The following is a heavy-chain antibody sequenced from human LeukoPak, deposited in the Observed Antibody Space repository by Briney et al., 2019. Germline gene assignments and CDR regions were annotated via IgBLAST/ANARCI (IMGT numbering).Heavy chain of an antibody. CDR3: ARLRRPYSGSYYASEIFDY. CDR2: IYYSGST. D-gene: IGHD1-26*01. CDR1: GGSISSYY. V-gene: IGHV4-59*12. J-gene: IGHJ4*02. Sequence: PSETLSLTCTVSGGSISSYYWSWIRQPPGKGLEWIGYIYYSGSTNYNPSLESRVTISVDTSKNQFSLKLSSVTAADTAVYYCARLRRPYSGSYYASEIFDYWGQGTLVTVSS.